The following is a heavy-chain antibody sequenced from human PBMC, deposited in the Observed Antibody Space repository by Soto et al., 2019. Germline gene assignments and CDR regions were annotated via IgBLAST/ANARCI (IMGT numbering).Heavy chain of an antibody. D-gene: IGHD3-10*01. CDR1: VGSIRTRSHP. Sequence: AEILCLTCTIPVGSIRTRSHPWGWIRPAPGRGVEWIGTIFDSGNTYSNSSLRGRVTISVDPAKNQFYLRLRSVTAADTAVYYCARRDYIGSYHFEYWGRGALVTV. CDR2: IFDSGNT. CDR3: ARRDYIGSYHFEY. V-gene: IGHV4-39*01. J-gene: IGHJ4*02.